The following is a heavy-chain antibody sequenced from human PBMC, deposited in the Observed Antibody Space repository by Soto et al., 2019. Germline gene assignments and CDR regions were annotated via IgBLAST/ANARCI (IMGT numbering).Heavy chain of an antibody. J-gene: IGHJ5*02. Sequence: GASLKSSCKGSGDSFTSYWIGWVRQMPGKGLEWMGIIYPGDSDTRYSPSFQGQVTISADKSISTAYLQWSSLKASDTAMYYCARQYSSSSERFDPWGQGTLVTVSS. D-gene: IGHD6-6*01. CDR1: GDSFTSYW. CDR2: IYPGDSDT. CDR3: ARQYSSSSERFDP. V-gene: IGHV5-51*01.